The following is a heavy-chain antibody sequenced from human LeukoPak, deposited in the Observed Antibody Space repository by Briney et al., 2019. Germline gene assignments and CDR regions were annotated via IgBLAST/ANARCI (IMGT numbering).Heavy chain of an antibody. CDR2: INPNSGGT. Sequence: GASVKVSCKASGYTFTGYYMHWVRQAPGQGLEWMGRINPNSGGTNYAQKFQGRVTITRDTSISTAYMELSRLRSDDTAVYYCARSPGRLGELSSFDYWGQGTLVTVSS. V-gene: IGHV1-2*06. D-gene: IGHD3-16*02. CDR3: ARSPGRLGELSSFDY. J-gene: IGHJ4*02. CDR1: GYTFTGYY.